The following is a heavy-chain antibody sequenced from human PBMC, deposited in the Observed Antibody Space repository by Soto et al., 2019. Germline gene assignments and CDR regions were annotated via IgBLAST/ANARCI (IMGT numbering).Heavy chain of an antibody. J-gene: IGHJ4*02. Sequence: QVQLVQSGAEVKKPGSSVKVSCKASGGTFSSYAISWVRQAPGQGLEWMGGIIPIFGTANYAQKFQGRVTITADKSTSTSYMELSRLRSEDMAVYYCATRANYGNCSGGSCYSFDYWGQGTLVTVSS. D-gene: IGHD2-15*01. V-gene: IGHV1-69*06. CDR3: ATRANYGNCSGGSCYSFDY. CDR2: IIPIFGTA. CDR1: GGTFSSYA.